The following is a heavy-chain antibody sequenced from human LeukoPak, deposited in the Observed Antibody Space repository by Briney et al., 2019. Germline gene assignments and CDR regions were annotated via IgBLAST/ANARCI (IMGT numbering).Heavy chain of an antibody. V-gene: IGHV1-2*02. CDR3: ATLGSGSPFYGMDV. CDR2: INPNSGGT. D-gene: IGHD3-10*01. J-gene: IGHJ6*02. CDR1: GYTFTGYY. Sequence: ASVKLSCKASGYTFTGYYMHWVRHAPGQGLEWMGWINPNSGGTNYAQKFQGRVTMTRDTSISTAYMELSRLRSDDTAVYYCATLGSGSPFYGMDVWGQGTTVTVSS.